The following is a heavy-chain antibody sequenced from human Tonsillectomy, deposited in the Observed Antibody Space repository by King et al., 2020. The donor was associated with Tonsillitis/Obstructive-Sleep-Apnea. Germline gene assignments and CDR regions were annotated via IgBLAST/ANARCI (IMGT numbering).Heavy chain of an antibody. D-gene: IGHD3-3*01. CDR1: GFTFSSYW. CDR3: ARGIRTSGYYVDYYSYMDV. Sequence: VQLVESGGGLVQPGGSLRLSCAASGFTFSSYWMHWVRQAPGKGLVWVSRIKSDGSSISYADSVKGRFTILRDNAKNTLYLQMNSLRAEDTAVYYCARGIRTSGYYVDYYSYMDVWGKGTTVTVSS. CDR2: IKSDGSSI. J-gene: IGHJ6*03. V-gene: IGHV3-74*01.